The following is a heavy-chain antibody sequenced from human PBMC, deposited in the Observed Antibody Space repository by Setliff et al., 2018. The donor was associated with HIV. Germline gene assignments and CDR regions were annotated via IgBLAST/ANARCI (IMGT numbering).Heavy chain of an antibody. CDR1: GGSFSGYS. D-gene: IGHD3-3*01. Sequence: SETLSLTCAVYGGSFSGYSWTWIRQSPGKGLEWIGVMNHSEHYYNPTLKSRVTISMDTSKNQFSLELSYVTAADTALYYCARTITTFGVIGRGGRMDVWGKGTTVTVSS. CDR2: MNHSEH. J-gene: IGHJ6*04. V-gene: IGHV4-34*01. CDR3: ARTITTFGVIGRGGRMDV.